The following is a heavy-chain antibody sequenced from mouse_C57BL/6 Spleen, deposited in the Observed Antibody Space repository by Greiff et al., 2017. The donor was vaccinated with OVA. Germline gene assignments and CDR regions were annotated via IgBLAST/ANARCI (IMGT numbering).Heavy chain of an antibody. D-gene: IGHD1-1*01. Sequence: VKPGASVKLSCKASGYAFSSSWMNWVKQRPGKGLEWIGRIYPGDGDTNYNGKFKGKATLTADKSSSTAYMQLSSLTSEDSAVYFCARSSLLLLYYFDYWGQGTTLTVSS. J-gene: IGHJ2*01. CDR2: IYPGDGDT. CDR1: GYAFSSSW. CDR3: ARSSLLLLYYFDY. V-gene: IGHV1-82*01.